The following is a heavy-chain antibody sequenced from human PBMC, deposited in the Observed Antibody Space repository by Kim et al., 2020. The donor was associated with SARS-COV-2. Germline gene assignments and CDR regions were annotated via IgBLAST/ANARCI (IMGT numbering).Heavy chain of an antibody. CDR1: GGTFSSYA. CDR2: IIPIFGTA. D-gene: IGHD3-3*01. Sequence: SVKVSCKASGGTFSSYAISWVRQAPGQGLEWMGGIIPIFGTANYAQKFQGRVTITADESTSTAYMELSSLRSEDTAVYYCARGEGKKTIFGVYYYYGMDVWGQGTTVTVSS. CDR3: ARGEGKKTIFGVYYYYGMDV. J-gene: IGHJ6*02. V-gene: IGHV1-69*13.